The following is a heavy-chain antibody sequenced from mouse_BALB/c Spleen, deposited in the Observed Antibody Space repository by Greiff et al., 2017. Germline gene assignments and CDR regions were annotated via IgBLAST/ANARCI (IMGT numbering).Heavy chain of an antibody. V-gene: IGHV1-7*01. CDR3: AREGYRPNYYAMDY. CDR1: GYTFTSYW. J-gene: IGHJ4*01. D-gene: IGHD2-14*01. CDR2: INPSTGYT. Sequence: QVQLQQSGAELAKPGASVKMSCKASGYTFTSYWMHWVNQRPGQGLEWIGYINPSTGYTEYNQKFKDKATLTADKSSSTAYMQLSSLTSEDSAVYYCAREGYRPNYYAMDYWGQGTSVTVSS.